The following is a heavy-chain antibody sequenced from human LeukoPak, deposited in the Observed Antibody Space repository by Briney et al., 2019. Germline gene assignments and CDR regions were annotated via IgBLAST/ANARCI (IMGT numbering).Heavy chain of an antibody. CDR1: GGSFSGYY. CDR3: ARGPLRSGYYRPNWFDP. CDR2: INHSGST. V-gene: IGHV4-34*01. J-gene: IGHJ5*02. D-gene: IGHD3-3*01. Sequence: SETLSLTCAVYGGSFSGYYWSWIRQPPGKGLEWIGEINHSGSTNYNPSLKSRVTISVDTSKNQFSLTLSSVTAADTAVYYCARGPLRSGYYRPNWFDPWGQGTLVTVSS.